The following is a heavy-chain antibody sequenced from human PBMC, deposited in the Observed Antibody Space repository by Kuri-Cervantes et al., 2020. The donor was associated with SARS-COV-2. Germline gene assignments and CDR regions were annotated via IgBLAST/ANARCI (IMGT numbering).Heavy chain of an antibody. CDR2: IKSKTDGGTT. V-gene: IGHV3-15*07. J-gene: IGHJ5*02. D-gene: IGHD6-6*01. Sequence: GESLKISCAASGFTFSNAWMNWVRQAPGKGLEWVGRIKSKTDGGTTVYAAPVKGRFTISRDDSKNTLYLQMNSLKTEDTAVYYCTRETYSSSYWFDPWGQGTLVTVSS. CDR3: TRETYSSSYWFDP. CDR1: GFTFSNAW.